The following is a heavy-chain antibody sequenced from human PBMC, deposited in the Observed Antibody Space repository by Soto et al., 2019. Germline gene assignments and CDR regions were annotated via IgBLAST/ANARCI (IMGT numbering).Heavy chain of an antibody. D-gene: IGHD3-10*01. J-gene: IGHJ4*02. V-gene: IGHV1-69*02. CDR2: INPILSMS. Sequence: QVQLVQSGAEVKRPGSSVKVSCKASGDTFTFYSINWVRQAPGLGLEWMGRINPILSMSNYAQRFQGRVTMTADKSTSTASMELSSLRSEDTDIYYCASSYGSGYRAFDYWGQGALVTVSS. CDR1: GDTFTFYS. CDR3: ASSYGSGYRAFDY.